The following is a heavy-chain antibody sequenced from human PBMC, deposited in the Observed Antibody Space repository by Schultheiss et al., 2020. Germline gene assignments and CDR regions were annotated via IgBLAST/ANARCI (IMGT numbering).Heavy chain of an antibody. Sequence: SETLSLTCAVNGGSFSGYYWSWIRQPPGKGLEWIGEINDSGSTNHNPSLKSRVTISVDTSKNQFSLRLSSVTAADTALYYCASGRRYGGLDVWGQGTTVTVYS. CDR3: ASGRRYGGLDV. J-gene: IGHJ6*02. V-gene: IGHV4-34*01. D-gene: IGHD2-15*01. CDR1: GGSFSGYY. CDR2: INDSGST.